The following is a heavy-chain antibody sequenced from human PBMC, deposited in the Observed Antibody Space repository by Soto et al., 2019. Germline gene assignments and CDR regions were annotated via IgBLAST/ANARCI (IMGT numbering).Heavy chain of an antibody. CDR3: ARVGSRDAYNYVLDH. D-gene: IGHD5-18*01. CDR1: GRIFSSFP. CDR2: FISASGSV. V-gene: IGHV1-69*06. J-gene: IGHJ1*01. Sequence: QVQVVQSGAEVKKPGSSVKISCKASGRIFSSFPTSWVRQVPGQGLEWMGGFISASGSVTYAPKFQGRVTITAVNSAGIGYMELTSLTSEDTAIYYCARVGSRDAYNYVLDHWGPGTMVTVSS.